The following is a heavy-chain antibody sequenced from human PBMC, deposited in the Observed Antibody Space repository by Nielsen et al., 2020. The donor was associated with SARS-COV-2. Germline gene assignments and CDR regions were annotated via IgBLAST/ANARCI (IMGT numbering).Heavy chain of an antibody. V-gene: IGHV4-59*01. CDR3: ARGEGLLWFGDRHDAFDI. D-gene: IGHD3-10*01. J-gene: IGHJ3*02. CDR2: IYYSGST. CDR1: GGSISSYY. Sequence: GSLRLSCTVSGGSISSYYWSWIRQPPGKGLEWIGYIYYSGSTNYNPSLKSRVTISVDTSKNQFSLKLSSVTAADTAVYYCARGEGLLWFGDRHDAFDIWGQGTMVTVSS.